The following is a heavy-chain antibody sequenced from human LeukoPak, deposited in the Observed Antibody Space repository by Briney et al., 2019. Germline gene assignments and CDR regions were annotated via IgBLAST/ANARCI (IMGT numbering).Heavy chain of an antibody. CDR1: GGSISSHY. D-gene: IGHD3-22*01. V-gene: IGHV4-59*11. CDR2: IYYSGST. CDR3: ARLYYDSSGYPDY. Sequence: SETLSLTCTVSGGSISSHYWSWIRQPPGKGLEWIGYIYYSGSTNYNPSLKSRVTISVDTSKNQLSLKLSSVTAADTAEYYCARLYYDSSGYPDYWGQGTLVTVSS. J-gene: IGHJ4*02.